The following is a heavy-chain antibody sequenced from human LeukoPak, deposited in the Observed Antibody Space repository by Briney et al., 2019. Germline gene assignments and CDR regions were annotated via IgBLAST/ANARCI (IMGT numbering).Heavy chain of an antibody. D-gene: IGHD6-13*01. J-gene: IGHJ4*02. Sequence: PSETLSLTCTVSGGSISSGSYYWSWIRQPAGKGLEWIGRIYTSGSTNYNPSLKSRVTISVDTSKNQFSLKLSPVTAADTAVYYCASHHKYSSRWPPSYYFDYWGQGTLVTVSS. V-gene: IGHV4-61*02. CDR3: ASHHKYSSRWPPSYYFDY. CDR1: GGSISSGSYY. CDR2: IYTSGST.